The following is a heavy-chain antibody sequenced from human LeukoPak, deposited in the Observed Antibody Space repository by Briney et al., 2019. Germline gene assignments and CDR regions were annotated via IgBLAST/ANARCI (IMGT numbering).Heavy chain of an antibody. CDR1: GFTFTNHG. V-gene: IGHV3-23*01. J-gene: IGHJ4*02. CDR2: ITGSGDRT. D-gene: IGHD2-2*03. CDR3: AKDRMDPVNY. Sequence: GESLKISCAASGFTFTNHGMSGVRQALGKGLGWVSAITGSGDRTYYADSVKGRFTISRDNSKNTLYLQMNSLRAEDTALYYCAKDRMDPVNYWGQGTLVTVSS.